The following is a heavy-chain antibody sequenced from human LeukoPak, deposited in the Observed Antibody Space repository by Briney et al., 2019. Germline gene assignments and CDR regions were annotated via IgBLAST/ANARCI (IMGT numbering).Heavy chain of an antibody. CDR3: ARDTPDPFDY. Sequence: SETLSLTCTVSGYSISSGYYWGWIRPPPGKGREWIGSIYHSGSTYYNPSLKSRVTISVDTSKNQFSLKLSSVTAADTAVYYCARDTPDPFDYWGQGTLVTVSA. CDR1: GYSISSGYY. J-gene: IGHJ4*02. CDR2: IYHSGST. V-gene: IGHV4-38-2*02.